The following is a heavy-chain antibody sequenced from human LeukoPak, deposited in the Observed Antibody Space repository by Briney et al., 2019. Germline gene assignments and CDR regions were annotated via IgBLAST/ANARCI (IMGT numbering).Heavy chain of an antibody. Sequence: HAGGPLRLSCAPSGLTVSSIYMRWVRQAPGKGLEWVSVIYSGGSTYYADSVKGRFTISRDNSKNTLYLQMNSLRAEDTAVYYCAREGDYDGKNYWGQGTLVTVSS. J-gene: IGHJ4*02. V-gene: IGHV3-53*01. CDR3: AREGDYDGKNY. CDR1: GLTVSSIY. CDR2: IYSGGST. D-gene: IGHD4-17*01.